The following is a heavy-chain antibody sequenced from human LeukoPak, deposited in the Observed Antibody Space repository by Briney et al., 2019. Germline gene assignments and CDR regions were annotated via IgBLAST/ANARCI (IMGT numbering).Heavy chain of an antibody. D-gene: IGHD3-3*02. Sequence: SETLSLTCTVSGYSISSGYYWGWIRQPPGKGLEWIGSIYHSGSTYYNPSLKSRVTISVDTSKNQFSLKLSSVTAADTAVYYCARVSHGLHDYWGQGTLVTVSS. V-gene: IGHV4-38-2*02. J-gene: IGHJ4*02. CDR2: IYHSGST. CDR1: GYSISSGYY. CDR3: ARVSHGLHDY.